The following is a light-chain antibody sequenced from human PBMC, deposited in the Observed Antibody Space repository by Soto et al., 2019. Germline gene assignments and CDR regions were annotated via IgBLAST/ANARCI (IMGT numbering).Light chain of an antibody. V-gene: IGKV1-27*01. CDR3: QKYNSAPLS. J-gene: IGKJ2*01. CDR2: AAS. Sequence: DIQITQSSSSLSASVGDIFTITCRASQGSSNYLAWYKQKPGTVPKLLIYAASTLQSGVPSRFSGSGSWTDFTLTISSLQPEDVATYYCQKYNSAPLSFGQGTKLEIK. CDR1: QGSSNY.